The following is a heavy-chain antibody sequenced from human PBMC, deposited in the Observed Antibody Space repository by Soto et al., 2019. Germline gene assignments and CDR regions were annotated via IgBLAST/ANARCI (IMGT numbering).Heavy chain of an antibody. CDR2: INAGNGNT. V-gene: IGHV1-3*01. D-gene: IGHD3-22*01. J-gene: IGHJ4*02. CDR3: ARADLTYYYDSSGYSDY. CDR1: GYTFTSYA. Sequence: QVQLVQSGAEVKKPGASVTVSCKASGYTFTSYAMHWVRQAPGQRLEWIGWINAGNGNTKYSQKFQGRVTITRDTSASTAYMELSSLRSEDTAVYDCARADLTYYYDSSGYSDYWGQGTMVTVSS.